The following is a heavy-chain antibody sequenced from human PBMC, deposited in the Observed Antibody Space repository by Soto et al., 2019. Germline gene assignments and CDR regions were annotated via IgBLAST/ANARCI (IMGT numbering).Heavy chain of an antibody. J-gene: IGHJ5*02. V-gene: IGHV3-66*01. CDR2: IYSGGST. CDR3: AREVAAAGTLNWFDP. CDR1: GFTVSSNY. Sequence: PGGSLRLSCAASGFTVSSNYMSWVRQAPGKGLEWVSVIYSGGSTYYADSVKGRFTISRDNSKNTLYLQMNSLRAEDTAVYYCAREVAAAGTLNWFDPWGQGTLVTVSS. D-gene: IGHD6-13*01.